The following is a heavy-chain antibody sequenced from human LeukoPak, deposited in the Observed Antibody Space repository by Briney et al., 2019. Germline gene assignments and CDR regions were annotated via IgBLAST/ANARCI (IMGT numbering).Heavy chain of an antibody. J-gene: IGHJ3*02. CDR2: ISSSGSTI. V-gene: IGHV3-11*04. D-gene: IGHD4-17*01. CDR1: GFTFSDYY. CDR3: ARASVTTVLGEPAVGGDAFDI. Sequence: GGSLRLSCAASGFTFSDYYMSWIRQAPGKGLEWVSYISSSGSTIYYADSVKGRFTISRDNAKNSLYLQMNSLRAEDTAVYYCARASVTTVLGEPAVGGDAFDIWGQGTMVTVSS.